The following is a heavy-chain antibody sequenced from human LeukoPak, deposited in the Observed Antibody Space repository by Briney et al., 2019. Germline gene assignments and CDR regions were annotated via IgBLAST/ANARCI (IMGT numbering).Heavy chain of an antibody. CDR2: IYTSGST. CDR1: GGSISSYY. Sequence: SETLSLTCTVSGGSISSYYWSWIRQPAGKGLEWIGRIYTSGSTNYNPYLKSRVTMSVDTSKNQFSLKLSSVTAADTAVYYCARVGKAVAGTKRDYHYYYYMDVWGKGTTVTVSS. V-gene: IGHV4-4*07. D-gene: IGHD6-19*01. CDR3: ARVGKAVAGTKRDYHYYYYMDV. J-gene: IGHJ6*03.